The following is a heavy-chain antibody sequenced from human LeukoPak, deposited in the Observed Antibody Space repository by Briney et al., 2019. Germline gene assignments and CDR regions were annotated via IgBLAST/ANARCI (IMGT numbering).Heavy chain of an antibody. J-gene: IGHJ5*02. CDR3: ARRAYYYGSGSFDP. V-gene: IGHV4-59*01. Sequence: SETLSLTCTVSGGSISSYYWSWIRQPPGKGLEWIGYIYYSGSTNYNPSLKSRVTISVDTSKNQFSLKLSSVTAADTAVYYCARRAYYYGSGSFDPWGQGTLVTVSS. D-gene: IGHD3-10*01. CDR1: GGSISSYY. CDR2: IYYSGST.